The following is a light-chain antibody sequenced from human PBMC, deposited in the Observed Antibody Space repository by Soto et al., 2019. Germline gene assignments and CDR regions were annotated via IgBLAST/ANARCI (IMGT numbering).Light chain of an antibody. CDR3: SSYTSSDTYV. V-gene: IGLV2-18*02. J-gene: IGLJ1*01. CDR2: EVT. CDR1: SSDVGSYNR. Sequence: LTQPPSVSGSPGQSVTISCTGTSSDVGSYNRVSWYQQPPGTAPKLMIYEVTNRPSGVPDRFSGSKSGNTASLTISGLQAEDEADYYCSSYTSSDTYVFGTGTKVTVL.